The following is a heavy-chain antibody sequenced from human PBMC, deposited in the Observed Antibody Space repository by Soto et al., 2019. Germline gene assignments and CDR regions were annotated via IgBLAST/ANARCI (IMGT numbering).Heavy chain of an antibody. CDR2: FDPDEAET. D-gene: IGHD4-17*01. J-gene: IGHJ5*02. V-gene: IGHV1-24*01. CDR1: GYTLNEVA. Sequence: VASVKVSCKVSGYTLNEVAMHWVRQAPGKGLEWLGGFDPDEAETIYAQHFQGRVTMTEDTSTGTVYMELSSLRSEDTALYFCTTYHGDYNFDHWGQGTLVTVSS. CDR3: TTYHGDYNFDH.